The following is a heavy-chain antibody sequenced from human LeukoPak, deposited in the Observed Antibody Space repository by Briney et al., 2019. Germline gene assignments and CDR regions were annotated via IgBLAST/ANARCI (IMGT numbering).Heavy chain of an antibody. D-gene: IGHD5-24*01. Sequence: PPETLSLTCTVSGASISSGSYYWNWIRQPAGKGLEWIGYIYYSGSTNYNPSLKSRVTISVDTSKNQFSLKLSSVTAADAAVYYCARGRDGYSNWGQGILVTVSS. CDR1: GASISSGSYY. V-gene: IGHV4-61*10. CDR3: ARGRDGYSN. CDR2: IYYSGST. J-gene: IGHJ4*02.